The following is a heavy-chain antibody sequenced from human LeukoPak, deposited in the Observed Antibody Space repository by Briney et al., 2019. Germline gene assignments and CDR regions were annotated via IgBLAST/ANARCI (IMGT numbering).Heavy chain of an antibody. J-gene: IGHJ5*02. CDR2: IYYSGST. Sequence: SETLSLTCSVSGGSLSSYYWSWIRQPPGKGLEWIGYIYYSGSTNYNPSLKSRLTISVDTSKNQFSLKLSSVTAADTAVYYCARLRAGGWFDPWGQGTLVTVSS. V-gene: IGHV4-59*12. CDR1: GGSLSSYY. D-gene: IGHD2-8*02. CDR3: ARLRAGGWFDP.